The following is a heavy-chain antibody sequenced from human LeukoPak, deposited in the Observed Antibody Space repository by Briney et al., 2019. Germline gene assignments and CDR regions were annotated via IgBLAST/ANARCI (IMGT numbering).Heavy chain of an antibody. CDR2: SYYRGTT. D-gene: IGHD3-10*01. Sequence: LETLSLTCPFSGGSINHYYWNWLRQPPGKGLDWTGFSYYRGTTNNTPSLKSRLTTSIDTSKKQFSLNLSSVTAADTAVYYCAGVFSGRRPFELWGQGTLVTVSS. CDR1: GGSINHYY. CDR3: AGVFSGRRPFEL. J-gene: IGHJ4*02. V-gene: IGHV4-59*03.